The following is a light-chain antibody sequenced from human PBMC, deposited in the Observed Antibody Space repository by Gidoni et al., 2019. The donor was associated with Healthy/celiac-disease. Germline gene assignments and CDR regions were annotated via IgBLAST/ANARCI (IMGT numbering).Light chain of an antibody. Sequence: DIQITQSPSTLSASVGDRVTITCRASQSISSLLAWYQQKPGKAPKLLIYTASSLESGVPSRFSGSGSGTEFTLTISSLQPDDFATYYCQHYNSYPWTFGQGTKVEIK. CDR1: QSISSL. CDR2: TAS. CDR3: QHYNSYPWT. J-gene: IGKJ1*01. V-gene: IGKV1-5*03.